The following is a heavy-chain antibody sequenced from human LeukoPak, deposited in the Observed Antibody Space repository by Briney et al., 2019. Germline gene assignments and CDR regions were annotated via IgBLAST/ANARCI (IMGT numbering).Heavy chain of an antibody. CDR2: IWYDGSNK. D-gene: IGHD2-15*01. V-gene: IGHV3-33*01. CDR3: ARVSCSGGSCYPYSYYDMDV. Sequence: PGGSLSLSCAASGFTFSSYGMHWVRQAPGKVLERVAIIWYDGSNKYYADSVKGRFTISRDNSKNTLYLQMTRLRDEDTAVYYCARVSCSGGSCYPYSYYDMDVWGQGTTVTVSS. CDR1: GFTFSSYG. J-gene: IGHJ6*02.